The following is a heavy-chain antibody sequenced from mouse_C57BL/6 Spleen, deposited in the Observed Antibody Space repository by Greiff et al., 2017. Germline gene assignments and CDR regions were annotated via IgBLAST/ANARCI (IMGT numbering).Heavy chain of an antibody. Sequence: VQLQESGPELVRPGASVKISCKASGYTFTSYWMQWVRQRPGQGLEWIGEIFPGSGSTYYNEKFKGKATLTVDTSSSTAYMQLSSLTSEDSAVEFCAGVVAPYYFDYWGQGTTLTVSS. J-gene: IGHJ2*01. CDR2: IFPGSGST. CDR1: GYTFTSYW. D-gene: IGHD1-1*01. V-gene: IGHV1-56*01. CDR3: AGVVAPYYFDY.